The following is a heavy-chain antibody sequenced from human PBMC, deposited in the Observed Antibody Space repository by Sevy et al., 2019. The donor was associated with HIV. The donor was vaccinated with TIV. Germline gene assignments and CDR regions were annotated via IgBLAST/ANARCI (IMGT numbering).Heavy chain of an antibody. J-gene: IGHJ6*01. V-gene: IGHV1-2*02. CDR2: INPKSGAT. CDR1: GYTFSDSGYY. D-gene: IGHD3-3*01. CDR3: ARESYDFWTGPVDYDYGMDV. Sequence: ASVKVSCKASGYTFSDSGYYVHWVRQAPGQGLEWMGWINPKSGATNYAQKFQGRVTMTRDTSVSTANMELNRLTSDATAVYYCARESYDFWTGPVDYDYGMDVWGQGTTVTVSS.